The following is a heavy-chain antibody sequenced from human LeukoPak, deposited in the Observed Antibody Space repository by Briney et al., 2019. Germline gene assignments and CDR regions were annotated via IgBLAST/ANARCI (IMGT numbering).Heavy chain of an antibody. V-gene: IGHV1-69-2*01. CDR3: ATGVPASLNWFDP. CDR1: GYTFTSYD. D-gene: IGHD2-2*01. CDR2: VDPEDGET. J-gene: IGHJ5*02. Sequence: ASVKVSCKASGYTFTSYDINWVRQAPGKGLEWVGRVDPEDGETISAEKFQGRVTITADTSTDTAYMELSSLRSEDTVVYYCATGVPASLNWFDPWGQGTLVTVSS.